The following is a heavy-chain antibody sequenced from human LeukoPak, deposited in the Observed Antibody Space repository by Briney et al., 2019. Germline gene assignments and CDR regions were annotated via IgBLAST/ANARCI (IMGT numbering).Heavy chain of an antibody. Sequence: GESLKISCKGSGYRFTSYWIGWVRQMPGKGLEWMGIIYPGDSDTRYSPSFQGQVTISADKSISTAYLQWSSLKASDTAMYYCASINYCSGCSCYSLWGQGTLVAVSS. J-gene: IGHJ4*02. CDR2: IYPGDSDT. CDR1: GYRFTSYW. V-gene: IGHV5-51*01. CDR3: ASINYCSGCSCYSL. D-gene: IGHD2-15*01.